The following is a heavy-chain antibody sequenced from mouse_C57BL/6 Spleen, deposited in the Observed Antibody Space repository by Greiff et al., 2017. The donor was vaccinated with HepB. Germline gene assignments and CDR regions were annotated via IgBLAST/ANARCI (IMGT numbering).Heavy chain of an antibody. CDR1: GYAFSSYW. J-gene: IGHJ1*03. V-gene: IGHV1-80*01. CDR3: ARHYYGSRWYFDV. D-gene: IGHD1-1*01. Sequence: QVQLQQSGAELVKPGASVKISCKASGYAFSSYWMNWVKQRPGKGLEWIGQIYPGDGDTNYNGKFKGKATLTADKSSSTAYMQLSSLTSEDSAVYVCARHYYGSRWYFDVWGTGTTVTVSS. CDR2: IYPGDGDT.